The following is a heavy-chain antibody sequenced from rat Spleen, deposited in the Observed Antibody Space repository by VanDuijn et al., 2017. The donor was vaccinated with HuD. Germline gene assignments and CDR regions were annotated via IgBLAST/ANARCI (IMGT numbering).Heavy chain of an antibody. CDR3: ARETTTYVMDA. V-gene: IGHV2-41*01. D-gene: IGHD1-10*01. J-gene: IGHJ4*01. CDR2: IWNIEGT. CDR1: GFSLSSYG. Sequence: QVQLKESGPGLVQPSQTLSLTCTVSGFSLSSYGVIGVRQPPGKGLEGMGVIWNIEGTRYNSALKPRLSISKDTSKSQVFLKMNSLQTEDTATYYCARETTTYVMDAWGQGASVTVSS.